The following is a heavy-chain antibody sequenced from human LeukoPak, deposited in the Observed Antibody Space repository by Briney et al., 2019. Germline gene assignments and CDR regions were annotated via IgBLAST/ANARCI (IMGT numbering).Heavy chain of an antibody. Sequence: ESGPTLVKPTQTLTLTCTFSGFSLSTSGVGVGWIRQPPGKALEWLALIYWDDDKRYSPSLKSRLTITKDTSKNQVVLTMTNMDPVDTATYYCAHSGRQYYYDSSGIRDAFDIWGQGTMVTVSS. D-gene: IGHD3-22*01. J-gene: IGHJ3*02. CDR2: IYWDDDK. CDR1: GFSLSTSGVG. CDR3: AHSGRQYYYDSSGIRDAFDI. V-gene: IGHV2-5*02.